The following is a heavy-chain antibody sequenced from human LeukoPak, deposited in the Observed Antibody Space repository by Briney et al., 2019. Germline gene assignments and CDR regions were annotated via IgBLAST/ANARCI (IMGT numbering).Heavy chain of an antibody. CDR1: GFTFSSYG. V-gene: IGHV3-30*02. Sequence: PGRSLRLSCAASGFTFSSYGMHWVRQAPGKGLEWVAFIRYDGSNKYYTDSVKGRFTISRDNSKNTLYLQMNSLRAEDTAVYYCAKSYGSGIYYYYMDVWGKGTTVTVSS. CDR2: IRYDGSNK. D-gene: IGHD3-10*01. CDR3: AKSYGSGIYYYYMDV. J-gene: IGHJ6*03.